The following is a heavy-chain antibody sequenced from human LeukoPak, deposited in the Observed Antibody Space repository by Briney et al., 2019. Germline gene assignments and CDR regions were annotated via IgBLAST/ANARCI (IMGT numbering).Heavy chain of an antibody. Sequence: PGGSLRLSCTASGFTLSSYAMSWVRQAPGEGLEWVSTISGSADNTNYAEAVKGRFSISRDNAKNSLYLQMNSLRADDTAVYYCARWATPPTYSYYGMDVWGQGTTVTVSS. CDR2: ISGSADNT. J-gene: IGHJ6*02. V-gene: IGHV3-23*01. CDR1: GFTLSSYA. CDR3: ARWATPPTYSYYGMDV. D-gene: IGHD5-24*01.